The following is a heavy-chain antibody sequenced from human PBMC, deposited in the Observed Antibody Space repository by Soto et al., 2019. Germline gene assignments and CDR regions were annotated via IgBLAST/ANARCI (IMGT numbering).Heavy chain of an antibody. D-gene: IGHD3-9*01. CDR3: ARVGRDVLRYFDWLLAQVPRTYYYYYMDV. V-gene: IGHV1-8*01. CDR2: MNPNSGNT. Sequence: QVQLVQSGAEVKKPGASVKVSCKASGYTFTSYDINWVRQATGQGLEWMGWMNPNSGNTGYAQKFQGRVTMTRNTSISTAYMELSSLRSEDTAVYYCARVGRDVLRYFDWLLAQVPRTYYYYYMDVWGKGTTVTVSS. CDR1: GYTFTSYD. J-gene: IGHJ6*03.